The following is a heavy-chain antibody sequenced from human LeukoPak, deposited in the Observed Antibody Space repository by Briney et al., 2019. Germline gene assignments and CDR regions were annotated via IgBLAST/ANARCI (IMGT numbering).Heavy chain of an antibody. J-gene: IGHJ4*02. CDR1: GYTFTSYG. D-gene: IGHD3-16*02. CDR3: ARLVSSGPFDY. CDR2: IIPIFGTA. Sequence: SVKVSCKASGYTFTSYGISWVRQAPGQGLEWMGGIIPIFGTANYAQKFQGRVTITADESTSTAYMELSSLRSEDTAVYYCARLVSSGPFDYWGQGTLVTVSS. V-gene: IGHV1-69*13.